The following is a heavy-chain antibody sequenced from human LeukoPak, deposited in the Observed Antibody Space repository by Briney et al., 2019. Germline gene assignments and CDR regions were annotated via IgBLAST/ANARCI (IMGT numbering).Heavy chain of an antibody. J-gene: IGHJ4*02. V-gene: IGHV1-8*01. CDR2: MNPNSGNT. D-gene: IGHD3-10*01. CDR3: ARAREKKHAYDFGSGAISDY. Sequence: ASLTVSCKASGYTFTSYDINWVRQAPGQGLEWMGWMNPNSGNTAYAQKVQGRVTMTRNSSIRTAYMELSRLRSDDTAVYYGARAREKKHAYDFGSGAISDYWGQGTLVTVSS. CDR1: GYTFTSYD.